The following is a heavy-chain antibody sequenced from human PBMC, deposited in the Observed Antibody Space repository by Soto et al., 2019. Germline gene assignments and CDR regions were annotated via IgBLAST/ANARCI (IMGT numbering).Heavy chain of an antibody. J-gene: IGHJ5*02. Sequence: EVQLLESGGGLVQPGGSLRLSCKASGFTLSSYAINWFRRAQGKGLEGASATTGGAGLTYYADSVKGRFSVSSDSPGNTLYLQLNSLRPEDTAVYYCAKVDRGSVARPTRLDPWGQGTLVTVSS. CDR3: AKVDRGSVARPTRLDP. CDR1: GFTLSSYA. D-gene: IGHD2-15*01. CDR2: TTGGAGLT. V-gene: IGHV3-23*01.